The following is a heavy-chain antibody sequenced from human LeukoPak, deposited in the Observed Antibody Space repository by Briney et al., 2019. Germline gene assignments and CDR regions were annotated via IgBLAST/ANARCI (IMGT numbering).Heavy chain of an antibody. Sequence: GGSLRLSCAASGFTFSSYWMHWVRQAPGKGLVWVSRINSDGSRTTYADSVKGRFTISRDNSKNTLYLQMNSLRPEDTAVYSCAKDRDSSGWRYFDYWGQGTLVTVSS. CDR1: GFTFSSYW. V-gene: IGHV3-74*01. CDR3: AKDRDSSGWRYFDY. CDR2: INSDGSRT. D-gene: IGHD6-19*01. J-gene: IGHJ4*02.